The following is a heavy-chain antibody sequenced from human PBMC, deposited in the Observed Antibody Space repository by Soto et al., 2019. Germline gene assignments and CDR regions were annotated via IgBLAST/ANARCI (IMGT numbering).Heavy chain of an antibody. Sequence: GGSLRLSCAASGFTFSSYAMHWVRQAPGKGLEWVAVISYDGSNKYYADSVKGRFTISRDNSKNTLYLQMNSLRAEDTAVYYCARGPVGEDYYYYGMDVWGQGTTVTVSS. J-gene: IGHJ6*02. CDR2: ISYDGSNK. V-gene: IGHV3-30-3*01. CDR3: ARGPVGEDYYYYGMDV. D-gene: IGHD1-26*01. CDR1: GFTFSSYA.